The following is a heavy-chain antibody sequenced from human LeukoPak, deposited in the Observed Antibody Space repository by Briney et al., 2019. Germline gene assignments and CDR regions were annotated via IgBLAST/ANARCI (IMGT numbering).Heavy chain of an antibody. V-gene: IGHV3-33*01. CDR1: GFTFSSYG. CDR3: ATNSVAATLEH. J-gene: IGHJ4*02. D-gene: IGHD2-15*01. Sequence: GGSLRLSCAASGFTFSSYGMHWVRQAPGKGLERVAVIWYDGSNKYYADSVKGRFTISRDNSKNTLYLQMNSLRAEDTAVYYCATNSVAATLEHWGQGTLVTVSS. CDR2: IWYDGSNK.